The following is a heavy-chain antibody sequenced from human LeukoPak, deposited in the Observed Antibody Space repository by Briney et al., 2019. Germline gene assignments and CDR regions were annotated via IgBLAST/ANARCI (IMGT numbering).Heavy chain of an antibody. J-gene: IGHJ4*02. V-gene: IGHV3-20*04. CDR1: GFTFSSYG. Sequence: PGRSLRLSCAASGFTFSSYGMHWVRQPPGKGLEWVSGINRNGGSTDYADSVKGRFTISRDNAKSSHFLQMNSLRVEDTALYYCARGFRNGPFDCWGQGTLVTVSS. CDR2: INRNGGST. CDR3: ARGFRNGPFDC. D-gene: IGHD2-8*01.